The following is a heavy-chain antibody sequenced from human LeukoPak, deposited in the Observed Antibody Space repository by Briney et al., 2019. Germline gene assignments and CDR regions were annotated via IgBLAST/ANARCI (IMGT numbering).Heavy chain of an antibody. CDR3: ARGDGYIGFDY. D-gene: IGHD5-24*01. Sequence: SETLSLTCTVSGGSISSYYWSWIRQPPGKGLEWIGYIYYSGSTNYNPSLKSRVTKSVDTSKNQFSLKLRSVTAADTAVYYCARGDGYIGFDYWGQGTLVTVSS. V-gene: IGHV4-59*01. CDR1: GGSISSYY. J-gene: IGHJ4*02. CDR2: IYYSGST.